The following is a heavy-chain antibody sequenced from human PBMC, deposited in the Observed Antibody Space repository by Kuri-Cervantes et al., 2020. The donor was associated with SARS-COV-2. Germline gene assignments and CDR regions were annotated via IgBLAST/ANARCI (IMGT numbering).Heavy chain of an antibody. V-gene: IGHV3-11*04. D-gene: IGHD3-10*01. J-gene: IGHJ2*01. CDR2: ISSSGSTI. Sequence: RGSLRLSCAASGFTFSDYYMSWIRQAPGKGLEWVSYISSSGSTIYYADSVKGRFTIPRDNSKNTLYLQMNSLRAEDTAVYYCASDTYYGSGSYYFSASWYFDLWGRGTLVTVSS. CDR3: ASDTYYGSGSYYFSASWYFDL. CDR1: GFTFSDYY.